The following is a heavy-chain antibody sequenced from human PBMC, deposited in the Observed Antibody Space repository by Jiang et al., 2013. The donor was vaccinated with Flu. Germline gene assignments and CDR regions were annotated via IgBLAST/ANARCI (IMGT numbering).Heavy chain of an antibody. CDR3: VRKVQNLDY. J-gene: IGHJ4*02. CDR2: INQDGSEK. V-gene: IGHV3-7*01. D-gene: IGHD2/OR15-2a*01. CDR1: GFTFSRYW. Sequence: GLVQPGGSLRLSCAASGFTFSRYWMSRVRQAPGKGLEWVANINQDGSEKYYVDSVKGRFTISRDNAKNSLFLQMNSLRAEDTAVYHCVRKVQNLDYWGQGTLVTVSS.